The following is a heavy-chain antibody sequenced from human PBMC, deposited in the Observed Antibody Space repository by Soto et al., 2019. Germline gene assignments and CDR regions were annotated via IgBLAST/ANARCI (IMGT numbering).Heavy chain of an antibody. Sequence: PGGSLRLSCAASGFTVSSNYMSWVRQAPGKGLEWVSVIYVDGGTYYADSVKGRFTISRDDSKNTLYLQMITLRAEDTAVYYCARAMSVAGTFDYWGQGSLVTVSS. CDR1: GFTVSSNY. CDR2: IYVDGGT. J-gene: IGHJ4*02. V-gene: IGHV3-66*01. CDR3: ARAMSVAGTFDY. D-gene: IGHD6-19*01.